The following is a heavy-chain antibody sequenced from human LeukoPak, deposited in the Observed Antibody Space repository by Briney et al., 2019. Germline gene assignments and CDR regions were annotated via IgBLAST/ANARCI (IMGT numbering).Heavy chain of an antibody. V-gene: IGHV3-53*01. J-gene: IGHJ4*02. CDR1: GFAVKSSY. CDR3: ARDSAGNQYSSGNFDL. CDR2: LYAGGES. Sequence: PGGSLRLSCAASGFAVKSSYMNWVRQAPGKGLEWVSVLYAGGESYYADSVLGRFTISRGNSNNTVFLEMNSLTADDTAVYFCARDSAGNQYSSGNFDLWGQGTLVTVSS. D-gene: IGHD3-10*01.